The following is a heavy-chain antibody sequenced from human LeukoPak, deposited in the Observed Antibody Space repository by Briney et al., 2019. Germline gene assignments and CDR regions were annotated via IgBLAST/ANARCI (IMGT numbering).Heavy chain of an antibody. CDR3: AKLWFGDY. J-gene: IGHJ4*02. D-gene: IGHD3-10*01. CDR1: GFTFSNYA. V-gene: IGHV3-30*04. CDR2: ISYDGSKK. Sequence: GGSLRLSCAASGFTFSNYAMHWVRQAPGKGLEWVAVISYDGSKKVYADSEKGRFTISRDNSKNTLYLQMNSLRAEDTAVYYCAKLWFGDYWGQGTLVTVSS.